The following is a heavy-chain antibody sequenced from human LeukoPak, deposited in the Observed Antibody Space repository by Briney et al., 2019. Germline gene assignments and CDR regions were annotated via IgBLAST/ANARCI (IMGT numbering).Heavy chain of an antibody. CDR3: AREGVAGTNRFDY. CDR2: INPSGGST. V-gene: IGHV1-46*01. D-gene: IGHD6-19*01. CDR1: GYTFTSYY. J-gene: IGHJ4*02. Sequence: ASVKVSCKASGYTFTSYYMHWVRQAPGQGLEWMGIINPSGGSTSYAQKFQGRVTITADKSTSTAYMELSSLRSEDTAVYYCAREGVAGTNRFDYWGQGTLVTVSS.